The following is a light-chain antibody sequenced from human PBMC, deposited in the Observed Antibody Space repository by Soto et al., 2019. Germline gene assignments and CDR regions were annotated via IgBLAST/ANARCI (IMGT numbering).Light chain of an antibody. CDR2: GAS. CDR1: QSVSSH. CDR3: QQRSNWPPVLT. V-gene: IGKV3-11*01. Sequence: EIVLTQSPASLSLSPGERATLSCRASQSVSSHLAWFQQRPGQAPRLLIYGASNRATGIPARFGGSGSGTNSTLTISSLEPEDFAVYYCQQRSNWPPVLTFGGGTKVEIK. J-gene: IGKJ4*01.